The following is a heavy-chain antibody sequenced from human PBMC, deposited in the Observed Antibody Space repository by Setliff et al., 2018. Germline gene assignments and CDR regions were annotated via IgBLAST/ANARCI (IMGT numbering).Heavy chain of an antibody. CDR1: GFSIRSYW. D-gene: IGHD1-26*01. CDR3: VRDWGEAGSTNAFDI. J-gene: IGHJ3*02. CDR2: ISSDGSST. Sequence: GESLKISCAASGFSIRSYWIHWVRQAPGTGLVWVSRISSDGSSTSYTDSVKGRFTVSRDNAQNTVHLLMNSLRAEDTAVYYCVRDWGEAGSTNAFDIWGQGTVVTVSS. V-gene: IGHV3-74*01.